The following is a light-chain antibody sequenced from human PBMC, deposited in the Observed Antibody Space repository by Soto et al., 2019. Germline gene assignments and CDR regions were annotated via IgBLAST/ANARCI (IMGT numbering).Light chain of an antibody. CDR3: QQYNAYWT. CDR2: KAS. J-gene: IGKJ1*01. Sequence: DLQLTQSPSLLSTSVGDRVTITCRASRSISICLAWYQQKPGKAPKLLIYKASSLERGVPSRFSGSGSGTEFTLTISSLQPDDFATYYCQQYNAYWTFGQGTKVDI. V-gene: IGKV1-5*03. CDR1: RSISIC.